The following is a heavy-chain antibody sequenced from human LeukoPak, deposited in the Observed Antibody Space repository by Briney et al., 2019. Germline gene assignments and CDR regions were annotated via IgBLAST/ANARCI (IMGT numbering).Heavy chain of an antibody. V-gene: IGHV3-23*01. Sequence: PGGSLRLSCAASGFTFSSYAMSWVRQAPGKGLEWVSAISGSGGSTYYADSVKGRFTISRDNSKNTLYLQMNSLRAEDTAVYYCAKGELRFLEWLLPFDYWGQGTLVTVSS. CDR1: GFTFSSYA. D-gene: IGHD3-3*01. CDR2: ISGSGGST. J-gene: IGHJ4*02. CDR3: AKGELRFLEWLLPFDY.